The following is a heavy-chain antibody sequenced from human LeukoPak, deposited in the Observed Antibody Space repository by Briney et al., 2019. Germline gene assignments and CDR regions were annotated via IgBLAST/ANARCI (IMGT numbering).Heavy chain of an antibody. CDR1: GFTFSSFS. V-gene: IGHV3-48*01. D-gene: IGHD4-11*01. J-gene: IGHJ4*02. Sequence: GSLRLSCAASGFTFSSFSMNWVRQAPGKGLEWVSYISSISSTIYYADSVKGRFTISRDNAKNSLYLQMNSLRAEDTAVYYCARAHPGDYSDFQFDYWGQGTLVTVSS. CDR2: ISSISSTI. CDR3: ARAHPGDYSDFQFDY.